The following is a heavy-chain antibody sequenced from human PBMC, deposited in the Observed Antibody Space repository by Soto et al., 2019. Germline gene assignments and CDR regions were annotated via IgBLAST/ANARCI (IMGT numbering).Heavy chain of an antibody. Sequence: PGGSLRLSCAASGFTFSSYSMNWVRRAPGKGLEWVSSISSSSSYIYYADSVKGRFTISRDNAKNSLYLQMNSLRAEDTAVYYCARVGKYYDILTGYWVLYFDYWGQGTLVTVSS. D-gene: IGHD3-9*01. CDR2: ISSSSSYI. CDR3: ARVGKYYDILTGYWVLYFDY. J-gene: IGHJ4*02. V-gene: IGHV3-21*01. CDR1: GFTFSSYS.